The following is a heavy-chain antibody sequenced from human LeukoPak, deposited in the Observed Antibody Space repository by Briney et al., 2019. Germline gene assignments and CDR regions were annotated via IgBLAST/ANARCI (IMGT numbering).Heavy chain of an antibody. CDR1: GFTFSSYW. CDR3: GRDFWSGYQGGYDY. J-gene: IGHJ4*02. Sequence: GGSLRLSCAASGFTFSSYWMHWVRQAPGKGLVWVSRINSDGSSTSYADSVKGRFTISRDNAKNTPYLQMNSLRAEDTAVYYCGRDFWSGYQGGYDYWGQGTLVTVSS. CDR2: INSDGSST. D-gene: IGHD3-3*01. V-gene: IGHV3-74*01.